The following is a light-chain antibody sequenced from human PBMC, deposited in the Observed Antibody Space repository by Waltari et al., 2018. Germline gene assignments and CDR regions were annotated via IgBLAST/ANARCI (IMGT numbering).Light chain of an antibody. V-gene: IGLV1-40*01. CDR2: GNN. Sequence: QSVLTQPPSVSGAPGQRVTIPCTGNSSNIVAGYEVHWYQQLPGTAPKLLIYGNNKRPSGVPDRFSASKSDTSASLAITGLQAEDEADYYCQSYDSNLVVFGGGTKLTVL. J-gene: IGLJ2*01. CDR1: SSNIVAGYE. CDR3: QSYDSNLVV.